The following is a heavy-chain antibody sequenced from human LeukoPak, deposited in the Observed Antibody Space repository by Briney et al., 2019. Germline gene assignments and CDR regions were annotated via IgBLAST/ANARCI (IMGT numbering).Heavy chain of an antibody. Sequence: GGSLRLSCAASGFTFSSYAMSWVRQAPGKGLEWVSAISGSGGSTYYADSVKGRSTISRDNSKNTLYLQMNSLRAEDTAVYYCATPGGDIVLPFDYWGQGTLVTVSS. D-gene: IGHD2-8*01. CDR1: GFTFSSYA. CDR3: ATPGGDIVLPFDY. CDR2: ISGSGGST. J-gene: IGHJ4*02. V-gene: IGHV3-23*01.